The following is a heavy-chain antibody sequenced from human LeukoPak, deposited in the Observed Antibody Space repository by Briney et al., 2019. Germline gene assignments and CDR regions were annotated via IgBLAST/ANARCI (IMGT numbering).Heavy chain of an antibody. CDR1: GGSISSDF. D-gene: IGHD2-21*01. CDR3: ARRGGEASYAFDI. V-gene: IGHV4-59*01. CDR2: IYYSGST. J-gene: IGHJ3*02. Sequence: SETLSLTCTVSGGSISSDFWGWIRQPPGKGLECIGFIYYSGSTNYNPSLKSRVTISVATSKNQFSLNLSSVTAADTAVYYCARRGGEASYAFDIWGLGTMGTVSS.